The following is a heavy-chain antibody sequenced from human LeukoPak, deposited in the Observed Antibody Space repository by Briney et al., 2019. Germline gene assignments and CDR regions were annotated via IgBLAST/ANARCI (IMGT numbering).Heavy chain of an antibody. CDR2: IHYSGST. D-gene: IGHD3-22*01. Sequence: SETLSLTCTVSGGSISSYYWSWIRQPPGKGLEWIGYIHYSGSTNYNPSLKSRVTISVDTSKDQFSLKLSSVTAADTAVYYCARDRYYYDSSGYNYYYYMDVWGKGTTVTVSS. CDR3: ARDRYYYDSSGYNYYYYMDV. V-gene: IGHV4-59*01. CDR1: GGSISSYY. J-gene: IGHJ6*03.